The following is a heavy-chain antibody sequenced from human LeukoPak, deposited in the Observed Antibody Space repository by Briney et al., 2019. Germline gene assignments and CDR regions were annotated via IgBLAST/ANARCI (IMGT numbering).Heavy chain of an antibody. CDR3: ATYAVAGTGY. CDR2: ISSSSTTI. Sequence: PGGSLRLSCAASGFTFSSYSMNWVRQAPGKGLEWVSYISSSSTTIYHAASVKGRFTISRDNAKNSLYLQMNSLRDEDTAMYYCATYAVAGTGYWGQGTLLTVSS. J-gene: IGHJ4*02. D-gene: IGHD6-19*01. CDR1: GFTFSSYS. V-gene: IGHV3-48*02.